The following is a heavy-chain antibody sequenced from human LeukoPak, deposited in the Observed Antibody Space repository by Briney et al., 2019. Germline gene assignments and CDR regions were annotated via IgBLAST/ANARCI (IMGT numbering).Heavy chain of an antibody. D-gene: IGHD3-22*01. J-gene: IGHJ4*02. CDR3: ARGPPTDYYDSSGLYYVFDY. V-gene: IGHV4-34*01. Sequence: SETLSLTCAVYGVSFSGYYWSWIRQPPGKGLEWIGEINHSGSTNYNPSLKSRVTISVDTSKNQFSLKLSSVTAADTAVYFCARGPPTDYYDSSGLYYVFDYWGQGTLVTVSS. CDR1: GVSFSGYY. CDR2: INHSGST.